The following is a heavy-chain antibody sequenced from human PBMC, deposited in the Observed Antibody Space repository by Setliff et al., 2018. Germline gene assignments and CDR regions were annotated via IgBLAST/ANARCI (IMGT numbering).Heavy chain of an antibody. J-gene: IGHJ5*02. V-gene: IGHV3-30*02. CDR1: GFTFSGYW. D-gene: IGHD2-2*01. Sequence: GGSLRLSCAASGFTFSGYWMSWVRQTPGKGLEWLAYIHYGGGHIQYADSVKGRFTVSRDNAMDTLFLQMNGLTTDDTAKYFCAKDRWGYADPWGQGTLVTVSS. CDR2: IHYGGGHI. CDR3: AKDRWGYADP.